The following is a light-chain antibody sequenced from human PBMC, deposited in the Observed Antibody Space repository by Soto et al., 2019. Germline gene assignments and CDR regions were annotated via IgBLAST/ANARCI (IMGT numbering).Light chain of an antibody. CDR3: QQYDSYSSGP. CDR1: DTITSW. CDR2: DAS. J-gene: IGKJ1*01. Sequence: DIQMTQSPATLSASVGDRVTITCRASDTITSWLAWYQQKPGKAPKLLIFDASSLITGVPSRFSGSGSGTEFTLTISNLQPDDFATYYCQQYDSYSSGPFGQGTKVDIK. V-gene: IGKV1-5*01.